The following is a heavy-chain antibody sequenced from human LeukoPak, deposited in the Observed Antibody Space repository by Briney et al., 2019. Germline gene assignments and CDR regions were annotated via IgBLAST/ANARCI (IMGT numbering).Heavy chain of an antibody. CDR1: GFTFSSYW. CDR3: AKDLPFDI. V-gene: IGHV3-30*18. Sequence: GGSLRLSCAASGFTFSSYWMNWVRQAPGKGLEWVAVISYDGSNKYYADSVKGRFTISRDNSKNTLYLQMNSLRAEDTAVYYCAKDLPFDIWGQGTMVTVSS. J-gene: IGHJ3*02. CDR2: ISYDGSNK.